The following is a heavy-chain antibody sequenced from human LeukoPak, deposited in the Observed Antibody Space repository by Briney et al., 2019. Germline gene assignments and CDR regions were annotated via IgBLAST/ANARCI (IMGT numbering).Heavy chain of an antibody. CDR2: VYTSGNT. D-gene: IGHD5-18*01. CDR1: GGSISSSY. J-gene: IGHJ2*01. CDR3: ARAPGIQLSYFDL. V-gene: IGHV4-4*07. Sequence: KPSETLSLTCAVSGGSISSSYWSWIRQPAGKGLEWIGRVYTSGNTKYNYNPSLKSRLTMSVDTSKNQFSLKLSSVTAADTAVYYCARAPGIQLSYFDLWGRGTLVTVSS.